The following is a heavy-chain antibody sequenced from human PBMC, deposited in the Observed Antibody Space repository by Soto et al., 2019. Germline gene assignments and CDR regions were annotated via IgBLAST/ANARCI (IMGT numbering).Heavy chain of an antibody. CDR1: GGSISSGGYY. CDR2: IYYSGST. D-gene: IGHD1-26*01. J-gene: IGHJ6*02. V-gene: IGHV4-31*03. Sequence: SETLSLTCTVAGGSISSGGYYWSWIRQHPGKGLEWIGYIYYSGSTYYNPSLKSRVTISVDTSKNQFSLKLSSVTAADTAVYYCARADRGDYYGMDVWGQGTTVTVSS. CDR3: ARADRGDYYGMDV.